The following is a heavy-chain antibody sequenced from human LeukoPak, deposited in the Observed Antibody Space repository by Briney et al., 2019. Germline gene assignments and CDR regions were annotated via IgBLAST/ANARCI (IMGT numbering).Heavy chain of an antibody. CDR3: AKGDGAMEYYFDY. V-gene: IGHV3-9*01. CDR2: ISWNSGSI. D-gene: IGHD5-18*01. CDR1: GFTFDDYA. Sequence: GGSLRLSCAASGFTFDDYAMHWVRQAPGKGLEWVSGISWNSGSIGYADSVKGRFTISRDNAKNSLYLQVNSLRAEDTALYYCAKGDGAMEYYFDYWGQGTLVTVSS. J-gene: IGHJ4*02.